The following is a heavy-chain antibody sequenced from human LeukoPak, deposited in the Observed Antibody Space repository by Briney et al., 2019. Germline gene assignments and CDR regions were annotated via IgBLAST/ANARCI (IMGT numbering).Heavy chain of an antibody. CDR3: ARVRVGATTD. D-gene: IGHD1-26*01. CDR1: GDSISTYY. J-gene: IGHJ4*02. Sequence: SETLSLTCTVSGDSISTYYWTWIRQPPGEGLEWIGYVYYSGTTNYNPSLKSRVTISVDTSKNQFSLKLSSVTAADTAVYYCARVRVGATTDWGQGTLVTVSS. CDR2: VYYSGTT. V-gene: IGHV4-59*08.